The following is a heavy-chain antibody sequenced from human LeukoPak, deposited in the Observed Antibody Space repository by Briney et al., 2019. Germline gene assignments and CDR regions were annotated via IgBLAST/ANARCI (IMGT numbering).Heavy chain of an antibody. CDR3: ARNLGPFDV. CDR1: GFTFNDFA. CDR2: IADAGT. D-gene: IGHD3-16*01. J-gene: IGHJ3*01. Sequence: GGSLRLSCAASGFTFNDFAMTWVRHAPGKGLEWVSTIADAGTYYADSVKGRFFISRDNSKNMLYLQLNSLRADDTAMYYCARNLGPFDVRGHGTMVTVSS. V-gene: IGHV3-23*01.